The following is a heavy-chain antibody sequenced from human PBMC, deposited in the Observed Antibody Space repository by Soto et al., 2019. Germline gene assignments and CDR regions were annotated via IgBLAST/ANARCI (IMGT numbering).Heavy chain of an antibody. CDR2: IYYSGST. D-gene: IGHD6-19*01. V-gene: IGHV4-61*01. CDR1: GGSVSSGSYY. CDR3: AQSSGYSFDY. Sequence: SETLSLTCTVSGGSVSSGSYYWSWIRQPPGKGLEWIGYIYYSGSTNYNPSLKSRVTISVDTSKNQFSLKLSSVTAADTAVYYCAQSSGYSFDYWGQGTLVTVSS. J-gene: IGHJ4*02.